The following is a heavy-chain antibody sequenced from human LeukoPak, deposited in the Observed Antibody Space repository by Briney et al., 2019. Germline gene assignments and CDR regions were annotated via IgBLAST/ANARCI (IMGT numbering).Heavy chain of an antibody. J-gene: IGHJ5*02. CDR2: IYYSGST. CDR3: ARRHKVRGIQPWADPNQNWFDP. Sequence: SETLSLTCTVSGGSISSGGYYWSWIRQPPGKGLEWIGYIYYSGSTNYNPSLKSRVTISVDTSKNQFSLKLSSVTAADTAVYYCARRHKVRGIQPWADPNQNWFDPWGQGTLVTVSS. CDR1: GGSISSGGYY. D-gene: IGHD3-10*01. V-gene: IGHV4-61*08.